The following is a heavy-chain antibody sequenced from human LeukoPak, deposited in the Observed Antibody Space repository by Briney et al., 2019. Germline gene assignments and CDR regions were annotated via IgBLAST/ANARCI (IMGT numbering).Heavy chain of an antibody. Sequence: SETLSLTCTVSGGSISSGAYYWSWLRQPPGKGLEWVGCFYHSGSTYYNPSLRSRVTISVDTSKNQFSLKLSSVTAADTAVYYCARFSESGSYIDYWGQGTLVTVSS. J-gene: IGHJ4*02. CDR2: FYHSGST. CDR3: ARFSESGSYIDY. D-gene: IGHD3-10*01. CDR1: GGSISSGAYY. V-gene: IGHV4-30-2*02.